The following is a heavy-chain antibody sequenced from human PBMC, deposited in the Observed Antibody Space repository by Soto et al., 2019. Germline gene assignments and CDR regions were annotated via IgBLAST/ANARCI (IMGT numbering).Heavy chain of an antibody. J-gene: IGHJ6*02. CDR1: GGTFRSYT. CDR2: IIPILGIA. V-gene: IGHV1-69*04. CDR3: ARDGCSSTSCYLFHHGMDV. Sequence: SVKVSCKASGGTFRSYTISWVRQAPGQGLEWMGRIIPILGIANYAQKFQGRVTITADKSTSTAYMELSSLRSEDTAVYYCARDGCSSTSCYLFHHGMDVWGQGTTVTVSS. D-gene: IGHD2-2*01.